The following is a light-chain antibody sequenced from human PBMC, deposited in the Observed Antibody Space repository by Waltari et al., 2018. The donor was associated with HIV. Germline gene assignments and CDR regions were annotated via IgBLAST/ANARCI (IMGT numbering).Light chain of an antibody. Sequence: EVLMTQSPLSLAVAVGQPASISCKSNPSLLYIDGHPYLCWFQLRPGQSPRRLMYKVSYRDSGVPRRFSGSGAGTEFTLSITRVEAEDAGLYFCMQVRYWPHTFGQGTNLQV. CDR1: PSLLYIDGHPY. CDR3: MQVRYWPHT. CDR2: KVS. V-gene: IGKV2-30*01. J-gene: IGKJ2*01.